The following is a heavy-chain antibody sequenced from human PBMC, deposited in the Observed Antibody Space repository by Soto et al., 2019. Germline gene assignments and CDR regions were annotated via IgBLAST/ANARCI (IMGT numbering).Heavy chain of an antibody. Sequence: ASVKVSCKASGYTFTSYDVNWVRQATGQGLEWMGWMNPNSGNTGYAQKFQGRVTMTRNTSISTAYMELRSLRSDDTAMYYCARFSGGSYNTYYFYYGMDVWGQGTTVTVSS. CDR3: ARFSGGSYNTYYFYYGMDV. CDR1: GYTFTSYD. CDR2: MNPNSGNT. V-gene: IGHV1-8*01. D-gene: IGHD2-15*01. J-gene: IGHJ6*02.